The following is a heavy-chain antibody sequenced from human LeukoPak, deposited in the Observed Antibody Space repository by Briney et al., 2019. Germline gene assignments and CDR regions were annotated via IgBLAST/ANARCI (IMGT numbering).Heavy chain of an antibody. CDR3: ARDLAMIGLTYFDY. Sequence: GGSLRLSCAISGFTFSSYAMHWVRQAPGKGLEWVAVISYDGSNKYYADSVKGRFTISRDNSKNTLYLQMNSLRAEDTAVYYCARDLAMIGLTYFDYWGQGTLVTVSS. D-gene: IGHD3-22*01. J-gene: IGHJ4*02. CDR1: GFTFSSYA. CDR2: ISYDGSNK. V-gene: IGHV3-30-3*01.